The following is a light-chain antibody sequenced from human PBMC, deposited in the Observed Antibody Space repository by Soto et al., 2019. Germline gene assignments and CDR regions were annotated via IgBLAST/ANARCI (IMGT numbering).Light chain of an antibody. CDR1: QSVSSN. J-gene: IGKJ4*01. V-gene: IGKV3-15*01. CDR2: DTS. CDR3: QQYKNWPPLT. Sequence: VMTPSPAILSVSQGERVSFSWRASQSVSSNLAWYQQKPGQAPRLLIYDTSNRAAGVPARFSGSGSGTDFTLTISSLQPEDFAIYYCQQYKNWPPLTFGEGTKVDIK.